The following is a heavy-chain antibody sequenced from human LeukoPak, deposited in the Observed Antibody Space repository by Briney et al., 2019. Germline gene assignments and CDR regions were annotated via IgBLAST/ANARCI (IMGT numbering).Heavy chain of an antibody. CDR3: ARDHCSSTSCYHYYYYYGMDV. Sequence: SETLSLTCAVYGGSFSGYYWSWIRQPPGKGLEWIGEINHSGSTNYNPSLKSRVTISVDTSKNQFSLKLSSVTAADTAVYYCARDHCSSTSCYHYYYYYGMDVWGQGTTVTVSS. V-gene: IGHV4-34*01. J-gene: IGHJ6*02. D-gene: IGHD2-2*01. CDR2: INHSGST. CDR1: GGSFSGYY.